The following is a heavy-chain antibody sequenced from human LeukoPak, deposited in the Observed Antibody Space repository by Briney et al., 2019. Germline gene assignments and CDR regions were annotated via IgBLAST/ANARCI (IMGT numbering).Heavy chain of an antibody. CDR2: IYYSGST. Sequence: SETLSLTCTVSGGSISSGGYYWSWIRQHPGKGLEWIGYIYYSGSTYYNPSLKSRVTISVDTSKNQFSLKLSSVTAADTAVYYCARLTGGGYKAYYYYYYGMDVWGQGTTVTVSS. V-gene: IGHV4-31*03. CDR3: ARLTGGGYKAYYYYYYGMDV. D-gene: IGHD5-24*01. CDR1: GGSISSGGYY. J-gene: IGHJ6*02.